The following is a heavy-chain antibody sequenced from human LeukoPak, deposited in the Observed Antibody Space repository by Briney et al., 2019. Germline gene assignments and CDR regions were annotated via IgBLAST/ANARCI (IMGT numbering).Heavy chain of an antibody. V-gene: IGHV3-30*04. CDR1: GFTFSSYA. Sequence: GGSLRLSCAASGFTFSSYAMSWVRQAPGKGLEWVAVISSDGNKIYYADSVKGRFTISRDNSKNTLYLEMNSLRPEDTALYYCARDPYSGSYYAYYYYMDVWGKGTTVTVSS. J-gene: IGHJ6*03. CDR2: ISSDGNKI. D-gene: IGHD1-26*01. CDR3: ARDPYSGSYYAYYYYMDV.